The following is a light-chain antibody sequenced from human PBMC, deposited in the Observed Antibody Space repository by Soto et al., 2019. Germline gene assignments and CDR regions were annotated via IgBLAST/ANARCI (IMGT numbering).Light chain of an antibody. Sequence: EIVMTQSTATLSVSPGDRATLSCRASQSVTSNLAWYQQKPGQAPRLLIYDASNRATGIPARFSGSGSGTDFTFTISSLEPEDFAVYYCQQRSNWWTFGQGSKADI. CDR1: QSVTSN. V-gene: IGKV3-11*01. CDR3: QQRSNWWT. CDR2: DAS. J-gene: IGKJ1*01.